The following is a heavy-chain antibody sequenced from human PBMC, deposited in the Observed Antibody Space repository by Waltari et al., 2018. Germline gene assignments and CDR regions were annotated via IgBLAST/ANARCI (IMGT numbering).Heavy chain of an antibody. J-gene: IGHJ4*02. CDR1: GFTFSSYT. CDR2: ISKSGNTI. Sequence: EVQLVESGGGLVQPGGSLRLSCAASGFTFSSYTMYWVRPAQGKGLEWGAYISKSGNTIYYADSVKGRVTISRDNAKNSLYLQMNSLGADDTAVYYCARRYCSSTSCLCDYWGQGTLVTVSS. D-gene: IGHD2-2*01. CDR3: ARRYCSSTSCLCDY. V-gene: IGHV3-48*04.